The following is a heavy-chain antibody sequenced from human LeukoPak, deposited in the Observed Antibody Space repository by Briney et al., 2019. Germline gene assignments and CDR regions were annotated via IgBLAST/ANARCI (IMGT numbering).Heavy chain of an antibody. J-gene: IGHJ4*02. CDR1: GFTFSSHA. V-gene: IGHV3-23*01. CDR3: AKVSGGSYYMISDY. Sequence: QAGGSLRLSCAASGFTFSSHAMSWVRQAPGKGLEWVSAISGSGGSTYYADSVKGRFTISRDNSKNTRYLQMNILRAEDTAVYYCAKVSGGSYYMISDYWGQGTLVTVSS. CDR2: ISGSGGST. D-gene: IGHD1-26*01.